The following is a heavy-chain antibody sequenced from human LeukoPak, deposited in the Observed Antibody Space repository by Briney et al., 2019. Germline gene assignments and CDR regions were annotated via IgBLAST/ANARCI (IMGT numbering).Heavy chain of an antibody. V-gene: IGHV3-7*01. CDR2: IKQDGSQK. CDR3: ARFSSSWYGAY. CDR1: GFTLSSYW. Sequence: GGSLRLSCAASGFTLSSYWMSWVRQAPGKGLEWVANIKQDGSQKNYVDSVKGRFTISRDNAKNSLYLQMNSLRAEDTAVYYCARFSSSWYGAYWGQGTLVTVSS. J-gene: IGHJ4*02. D-gene: IGHD6-13*01.